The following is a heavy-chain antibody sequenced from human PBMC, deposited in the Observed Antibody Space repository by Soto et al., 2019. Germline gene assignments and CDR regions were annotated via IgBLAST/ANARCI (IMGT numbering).Heavy chain of an antibody. CDR1: GFTFGDYA. CDR2: IRSKAYGETT. Sequence: SCTPSGFTFGDYAMSWFRQAPGKGLEWVGFIRSKAYGETTEYAASVKGRFTISRDDSKSIAYLQMNSLKTEDTAVDYCNSGRYSLYYYYYYGMDVWGQGTTVTVSS. J-gene: IGHJ6*02. D-gene: IGHD4-4*01. V-gene: IGHV3-49*03. CDR3: NSGRYSLYYYYYYGMDV.